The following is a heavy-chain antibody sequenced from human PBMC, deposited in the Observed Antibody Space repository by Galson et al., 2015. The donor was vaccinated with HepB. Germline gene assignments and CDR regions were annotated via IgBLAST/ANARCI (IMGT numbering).Heavy chain of an antibody. CDR2: IYYTGST. V-gene: IGHV4-39*01. J-gene: IGHJ4*02. CDR1: GDSVSSGSYY. D-gene: IGHD1-26*01. CDR3: ASLVGASPGYY. Sequence: SETLSLTCTVSGDSVSSGSYYWGLIRQPPGKGLEWIGSIYYTGSTYYNPSLKSRVTLSIDTSKNQFSLRLSSVTAADTAVYYCASLVGASPGYYWGQGTLVTVSS.